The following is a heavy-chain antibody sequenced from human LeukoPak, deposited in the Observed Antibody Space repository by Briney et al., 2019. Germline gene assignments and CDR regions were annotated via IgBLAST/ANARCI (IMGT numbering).Heavy chain of an antibody. J-gene: IGHJ4*02. CDR1: GGSISSGGYY. D-gene: IGHD6-13*01. CDR2: IYYSGST. Sequence: PSETLSLTCTVSGGSISSGGYYWSWIRQHPGKGLEWIGYIYYSGSTYYNPSLKSRVTLSVDTSKNQFSLKLSSVTAADTAVYYCAKAIAAAGTLPYYFDYWGQGTLVTVSS. CDR3: AKAIAAAGTLPYYFDY. V-gene: IGHV4-31*03.